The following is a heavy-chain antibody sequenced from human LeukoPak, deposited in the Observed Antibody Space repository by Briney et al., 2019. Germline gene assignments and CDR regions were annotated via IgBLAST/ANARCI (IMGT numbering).Heavy chain of an antibody. Sequence: ASVKVSCKASGYTFTSYAMHWVRQAPGQRLEWMGWINAGNGNTKYSQKFQGRVTTTRDTSASTAYMELSSLRSEDTAVYYCARDFSNYDILTGYFPNWYFDLWGRGTLVTVSS. CDR3: ARDFSNYDILTGYFPNWYFDL. D-gene: IGHD3-9*01. J-gene: IGHJ2*01. CDR1: GYTFTSYA. V-gene: IGHV1-3*01. CDR2: INAGNGNT.